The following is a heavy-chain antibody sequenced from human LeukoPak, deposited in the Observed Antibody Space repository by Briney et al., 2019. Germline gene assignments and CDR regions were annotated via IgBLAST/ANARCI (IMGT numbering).Heavy chain of an antibody. Sequence: ASVKVSCKASGYTFTSYDINWVRQATGQGLEWMGWMNPNSGNTGYAQKFQGRVTMTRDTSTSTVYMELSSLRSEDTAVYYCARSGYCSSTSCPGNYYYYYMDVWGKGTTVTVSS. CDR1: GYTFTSYD. J-gene: IGHJ6*03. CDR2: MNPNSGNT. V-gene: IGHV1-8*02. D-gene: IGHD2-2*03. CDR3: ARSGYCSSTSCPGNYYYYYMDV.